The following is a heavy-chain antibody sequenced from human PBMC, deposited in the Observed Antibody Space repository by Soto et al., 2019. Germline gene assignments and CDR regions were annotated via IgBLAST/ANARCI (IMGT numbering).Heavy chain of an antibody. D-gene: IGHD3-10*01. CDR1: GFTFDDYT. Sequence: EVQLVESGGAVAQPGGSLRLYCAASGFTFDDYTMHWVRQAPGKGLEWVSLIDWDGSTTYYADSVKGRFTISRDNSKNSLYLQMNSLRAEDTALYYCAGAGIYSRPGVCDYWGQGTLVTVSS. CDR2: IDWDGSTT. J-gene: IGHJ4*02. V-gene: IGHV3-43*01. CDR3: AGAGIYSRPGVCDY.